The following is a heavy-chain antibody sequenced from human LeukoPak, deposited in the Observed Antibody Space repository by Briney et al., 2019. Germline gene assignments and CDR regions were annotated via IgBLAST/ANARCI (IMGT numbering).Heavy chain of an antibody. CDR2: IKQDGSEK. Sequence: PGGSLRLSCAASGFTFSSYSMNWVRQAPGKGLEWVANIKQDGSEKYYVDSVKGRFTISRDNAKNSLYLQMNSLRAEDTAVYYCARDEVSIWGQGTMVTVSS. CDR3: ARDEVSI. J-gene: IGHJ3*02. CDR1: GFTFSSYS. V-gene: IGHV3-7*01.